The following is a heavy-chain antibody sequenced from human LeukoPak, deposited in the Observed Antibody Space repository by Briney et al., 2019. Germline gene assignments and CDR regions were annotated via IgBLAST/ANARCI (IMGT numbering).Heavy chain of an antibody. V-gene: IGHV3-74*01. CDR3: ARGNGDYNWFDP. Sequence: PGGSLRLSCAASGFTFSSYWMHWVRQAPGKGLVWVSRINSDGSSTSYADSVKGRFTISRDKAKNTLYLQMNSLRAEDTAVYYCARGNGDYNWFDPWGQGTLVTVSS. CDR1: GFTFSSYW. CDR2: INSDGSST. J-gene: IGHJ5*02. D-gene: IGHD2-21*01.